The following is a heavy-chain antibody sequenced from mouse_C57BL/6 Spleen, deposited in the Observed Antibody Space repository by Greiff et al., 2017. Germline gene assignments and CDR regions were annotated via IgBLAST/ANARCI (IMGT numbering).Heavy chain of an antibody. CDR1: GYTFTSYG. J-gene: IGHJ1*03. CDR3: ARGIYYYGSSDVYWYFDG. D-gene: IGHD1-1*01. V-gene: IGHV1-81*01. CDR2: IYPRSGNT. Sequence: VKLVESGAELARPGASVKLSCKASGYTFTSYGISWVKQRTGQGLEWIGEIYPRSGNTYYNEKFKGKATLTADKSSSTAYMELRSLTSEDSAVYFCARGIYYYGSSDVYWYFDGWGTGTTVTVSS.